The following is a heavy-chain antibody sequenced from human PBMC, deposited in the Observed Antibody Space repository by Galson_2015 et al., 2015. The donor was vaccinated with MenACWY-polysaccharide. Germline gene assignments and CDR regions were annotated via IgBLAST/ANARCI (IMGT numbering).Heavy chain of an antibody. D-gene: IGHD2-2*01. CDR2: INPNSGGT. V-gene: IGHV1-2*02. J-gene: IGHJ6*02. Sequence: SVKVSCKASGYTFTGYYMHWVRQAPGQGLEWMGWINPNSGGTNYAQKFQGRVTMTRDTSISTAYMELSRLRSDDTAVYYCARVRYCSSTSCYGGYYYGMDVWGQGTTVTVSS. CDR3: ARVRYCSSTSCYGGYYYGMDV. CDR1: GYTFTGYY.